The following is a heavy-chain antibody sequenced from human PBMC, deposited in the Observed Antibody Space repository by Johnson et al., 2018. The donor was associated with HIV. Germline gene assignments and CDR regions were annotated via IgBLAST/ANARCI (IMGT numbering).Heavy chain of an antibody. D-gene: IGHD3-10*01. V-gene: IGHV3-30*03. CDR3: ARDQFPTYYYDI. CDR2: ISYNEDKK. CDR1: GFTFDEYG. Sequence: VQVLESGGGVVRPGGSLRVSCVASGFTFDEYGMSWVRQAPVKGLEWMAFISYNEDKKYYADSVRGRFTISRDNYKNTLYLQMNSLRAEDTAVYYCARDQFPTYYYDIWGQGTMVTVSS. J-gene: IGHJ3*02.